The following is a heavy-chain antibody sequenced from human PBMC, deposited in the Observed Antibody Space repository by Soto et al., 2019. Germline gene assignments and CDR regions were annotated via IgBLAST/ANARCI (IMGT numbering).Heavy chain of an antibody. D-gene: IGHD3-10*01. CDR3: ARGGDGHTTSFFDY. V-gene: IGHV4-59*01. J-gene: IGHJ4*02. Sequence: SETLSLTCAVSGGSIINSYWHWIRQLPGKGLEWIGYISDRGATNYSPSLESRVTISVDTSKNQFSLKLTAVTAVDSAVFYCARGGDGHTTSFFDYWGQGTLVTVSS. CDR2: ISDRGAT. CDR1: GGSIINSY.